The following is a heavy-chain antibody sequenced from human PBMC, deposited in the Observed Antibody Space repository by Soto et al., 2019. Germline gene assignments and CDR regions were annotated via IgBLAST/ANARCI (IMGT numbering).Heavy chain of an antibody. CDR2: IYYSGST. CDR1: GGSISSGGYY. J-gene: IGHJ6*03. D-gene: IGHD4-17*01. V-gene: IGHV4-31*03. Sequence: KQSQTLSLTCTVSGGSISSGGYYWSWIRQHPGKGLEWIGYIYYSGSTYYNPSLKSRVTISVDTSKNQFSLKLSSVTAADTAVYYCARALLTVTTAGYMDVWGKGTTVTVSS. CDR3: ARALLTVTTAGYMDV.